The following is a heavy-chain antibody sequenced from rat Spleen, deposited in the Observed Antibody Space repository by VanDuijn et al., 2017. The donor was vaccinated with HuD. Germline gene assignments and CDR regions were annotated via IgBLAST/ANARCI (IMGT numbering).Heavy chain of an antibody. Sequence: EVQLQESGPGLVKPSQSLSLTCSVTGYSITSNYWAWIRKFPGNKLEWMGYINNAGSTTYNPSLKSRISITRDTSKNQFFLQVNSVTSEDTATYYCARFPIYYYSALFDYWGQGVTVTVSS. J-gene: IGHJ2*01. D-gene: IGHD1-1*01. CDR2: INNAGST. V-gene: IGHV3-3*01. CDR3: ARFPIYYYSALFDY. CDR1: GYSITSNY.